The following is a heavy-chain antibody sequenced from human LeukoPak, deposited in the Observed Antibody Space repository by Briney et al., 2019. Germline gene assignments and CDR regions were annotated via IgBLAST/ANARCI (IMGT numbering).Heavy chain of an antibody. CDR3: ARHSPPNYCDRDCFSDYFDY. CDR1: GGSISSYY. CDR2: IYNSGST. Sequence: PSETLSLTCTVSGGSISSYYWSWIRQVPGKGLEWIGYIYNSGSTNYNPSLNSRVTMSEDTSENQLSLKLTSVTAADTAVYYCARHSPPNYCDRDCFSDYFDYWGQGTLVTVSS. V-gene: IGHV4-59*01. D-gene: IGHD2-21*02. J-gene: IGHJ4*02.